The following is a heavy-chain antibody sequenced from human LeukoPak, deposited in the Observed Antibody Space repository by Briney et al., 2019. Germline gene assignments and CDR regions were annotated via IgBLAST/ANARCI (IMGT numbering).Heavy chain of an antibody. CDR3: ARTNGSYGGFDF. D-gene: IGHD1-26*01. CDR2: FLNSGARA. J-gene: IGHJ4*02. V-gene: IGHV3-23*01. Sequence: GSLRLSCAASGFTFSRYAMSWVRQAPGKGLERVSTFLNSGARAYYADSVKGRFTISRDNSKDTLYMQMNSLRAEDTAVYYCARTNGSYGGFDFWGQGALVTVSS. CDR1: GFTFSRYA.